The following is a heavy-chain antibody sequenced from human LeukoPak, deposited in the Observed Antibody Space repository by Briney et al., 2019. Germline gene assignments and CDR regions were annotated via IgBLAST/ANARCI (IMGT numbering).Heavy chain of an antibody. CDR1: GFTFSIYA. Sequence: GGSLRLSCAASGFTFSIYAMHWVRQAPGKGLEWVAVISCDGSNEYYADSVKGRFTISRDNSKNTLYLQMNSLRAEDTAVYYCARSPLDSGSYAFDYWGQGTLVTVSS. D-gene: IGHD1-26*01. CDR3: ARSPLDSGSYAFDY. V-gene: IGHV3-30-3*01. CDR2: ISCDGSNE. J-gene: IGHJ4*02.